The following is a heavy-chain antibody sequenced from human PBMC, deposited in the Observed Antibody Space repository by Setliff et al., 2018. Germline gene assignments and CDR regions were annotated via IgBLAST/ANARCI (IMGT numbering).Heavy chain of an antibody. CDR1: GGSISSSSYY. Sequence: SETLSLTCTVSGGSISSSSYYWGWIRQPPGKGLEWIGSIYYSGSTYYNPSLKSRVTISVDTSKNQFSLKLSSVTAADTAVYYCASPGATVTTLELLYYWGQGTLVTVSS. V-gene: IGHV4-39*01. J-gene: IGHJ4*02. D-gene: IGHD4-17*01. CDR2: IYYSGST. CDR3: ASPGATVTTLELLYY.